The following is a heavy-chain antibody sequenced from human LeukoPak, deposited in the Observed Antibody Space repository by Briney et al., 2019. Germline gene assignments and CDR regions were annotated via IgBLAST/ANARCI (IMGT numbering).Heavy chain of an antibody. CDR1: GFSFSSYW. CDR3: AKEPGSSWYDGDAFDI. Sequence: GGSLRLSCEASGFSFSSYWMIWVRQAPGKGLEWVAVISYDESNKYYADSVKGRFTISRDNSKNTLYLQMNSLRAEDTAVYYCAKEPGSSWYDGDAFDIWGQGTMVTVSS. D-gene: IGHD6-13*01. J-gene: IGHJ3*02. V-gene: IGHV3-30*18. CDR2: ISYDESNK.